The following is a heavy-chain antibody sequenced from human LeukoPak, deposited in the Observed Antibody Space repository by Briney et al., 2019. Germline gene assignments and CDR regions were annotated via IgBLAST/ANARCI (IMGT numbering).Heavy chain of an antibody. CDR1: GFTFSNYA. V-gene: IGHV3-23*01. CDR3: AKGNYYYYMDV. Sequence: PGGSLRLSCAASGFTFSNYAMTWVRQAPGKGLEWVSAISGSGDKTYYGDSVKGRFTISRDNSKNTLYLQMNSLRAEDTAVYYCAKGNYYYYMDVWGKRTTVTVSS. CDR2: ISGSGDKT. J-gene: IGHJ6*03.